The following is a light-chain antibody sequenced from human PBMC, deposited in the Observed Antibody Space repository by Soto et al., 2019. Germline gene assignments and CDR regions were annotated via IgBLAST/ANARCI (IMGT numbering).Light chain of an antibody. Sequence: QSVLAQPASVSGSLGQSITISCTGTSSDVGGYNYVSWYQQHPGKAPKLMIYDVSNRPSGVSNRFSGSKSGNTASLTISGLQAEDEADYYCSLYTSSSTLVFGGGTKVTVL. CDR3: SLYTSSSTLV. CDR1: SSDVGGYNY. CDR2: DVS. V-gene: IGLV2-14*01. J-gene: IGLJ2*01.